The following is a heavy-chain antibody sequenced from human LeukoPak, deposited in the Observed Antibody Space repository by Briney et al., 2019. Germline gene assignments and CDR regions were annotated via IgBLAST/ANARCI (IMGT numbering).Heavy chain of an antibody. CDR1: GFTFSSYS. CDR2: ISSRSSYI. Sequence: PGGSLRLSCAASGFTFSSYSMNWVRQAPAKGLEWVSSISSRSSYIYYADSVKGRFTLSRDNAKNSLYLQMNSLRAEDTAVYYCAREGTGTNTLDYWGQGTLVTVSS. J-gene: IGHJ4*02. V-gene: IGHV3-21*01. CDR3: AREGTGTNTLDY. D-gene: IGHD1-7*01.